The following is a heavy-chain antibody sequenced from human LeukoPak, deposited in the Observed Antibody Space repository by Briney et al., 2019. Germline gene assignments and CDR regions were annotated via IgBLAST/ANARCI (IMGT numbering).Heavy chain of an antibody. V-gene: IGHV4-59*11. CDR1: GGSISSHY. D-gene: IGHD3-3*01. CDR3: ARYYDFWSGYYPARYFDL. CDR2: IYYSGST. Sequence: SETLSLTCTVSGGSISSHYWSWIRQPPGKGLEWIGYIYYSGSTNYNPSLKSRVTISVDTSKNQFSLKLSSVTAADTAVYYCARYYDFWSGYYPARYFDLWGRGTLVTVSS. J-gene: IGHJ2*01.